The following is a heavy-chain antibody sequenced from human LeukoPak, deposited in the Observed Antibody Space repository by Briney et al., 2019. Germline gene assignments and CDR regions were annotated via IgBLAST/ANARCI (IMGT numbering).Heavy chain of an antibody. CDR1: GGSFSGYY. D-gene: IGHD1-26*01. V-gene: IGHV4-34*01. J-gene: IGHJ6*03. CDR3: ARGRRSYYRIYYYYMDV. CDR2: INHSGST. Sequence: SETLSLTCAVYGGSFSGYYWSWIRQPPGKGLEWIGEINHSGSTNYNPSLKSRVTISVDTSKNQFSLKLSSVTAADTAVYYCARGRRSYYRIYYYYMDVWGKGTTVTVSS.